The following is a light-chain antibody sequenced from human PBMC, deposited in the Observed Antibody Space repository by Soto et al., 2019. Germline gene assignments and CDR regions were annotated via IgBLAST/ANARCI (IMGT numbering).Light chain of an antibody. CDR3: QQRRAWPT. Sequence: VLTPYEATISLSPRKRDTRCRRASESVDFHLAWYQQKPGQAPRLLIYDASVRATGTPARFSGSGSGTAFTLPLCSLEPEDFALYYCQQRRAWPTFGQGTRLEIK. CDR1: ESVDFH. J-gene: IGKJ5*01. V-gene: IGKV3-11*01. CDR2: DAS.